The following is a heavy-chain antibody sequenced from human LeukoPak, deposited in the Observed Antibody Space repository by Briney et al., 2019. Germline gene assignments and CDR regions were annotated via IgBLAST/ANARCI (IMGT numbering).Heavy chain of an antibody. Sequence: ASVKVSCKASGYTFTSYGVSWVRQAPGQGLEWMGWISAYNGNTNYAQKLQGRVTMTTDTSTSTAYMELRSLRSDDTAVYYCARDRHPRDPGVGYMDVWGKGTTVTVSS. V-gene: IGHV1-18*01. CDR1: GYTFTSYG. CDR2: ISAYNGNT. J-gene: IGHJ6*03. CDR3: ARDRHPRDPGVGYMDV.